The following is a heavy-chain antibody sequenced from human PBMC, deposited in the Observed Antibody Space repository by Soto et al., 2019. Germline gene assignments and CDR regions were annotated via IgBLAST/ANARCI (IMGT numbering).Heavy chain of an antibody. Sequence: EVQLVESGGGLVQPGGSLRLSCAASGFTFSSYSMNWVRQAPGKGLEWVSSISSSSSYIYYADSVKGRFTISRDNAKNSLYLQMNSLRAADTAVYYCARIPLVYDAFDIWGQGTMVTVSS. D-gene: IGHD6-6*01. CDR1: GFTFSSYS. V-gene: IGHV3-21*01. CDR3: ARIPLVYDAFDI. CDR2: ISSSSSYI. J-gene: IGHJ3*02.